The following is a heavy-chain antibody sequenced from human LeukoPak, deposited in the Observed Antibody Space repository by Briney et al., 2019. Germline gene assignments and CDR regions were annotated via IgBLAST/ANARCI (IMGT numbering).Heavy chain of an antibody. CDR2: IIPIFGTA. CDR3: ARVGGTVAGTGLDY. J-gene: IGHJ4*02. CDR1: GGTFSSYA. V-gene: IGHV1-69*13. D-gene: IGHD6-19*01. Sequence: GASVKVSCKASGGTFSSYAISWVRQAPGQGLEWMGGIIPIFGTANYAQKFQGRVTITADESTSAAYMELSSLRSEDTAVYYCARVGGTVAGTGLDYWGQGTLVTVSS.